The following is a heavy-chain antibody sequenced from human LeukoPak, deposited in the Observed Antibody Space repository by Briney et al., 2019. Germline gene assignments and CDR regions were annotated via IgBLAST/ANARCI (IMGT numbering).Heavy chain of an antibody. CDR2: IKSKTDGGTT. CDR1: GFTFSNAW. CDR3: VKTDGSGSYSDY. V-gene: IGHV3-15*01. Sequence: GRSLRLSCAASGFTFSNAWMSWVRQAPGKGLEWVGRIKSKTDGGTTDYAAPVKGRFTISRDDSKNTLYLQMNSLKTEDTAVYYCVKTDGSGSYSDYWGQGTLVTVS. J-gene: IGHJ4*02. D-gene: IGHD3-10*01.